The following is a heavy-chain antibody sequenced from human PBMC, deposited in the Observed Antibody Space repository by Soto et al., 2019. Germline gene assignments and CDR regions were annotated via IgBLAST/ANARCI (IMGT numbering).Heavy chain of an antibody. Sequence: SETTSLTSIVSGGSISSSSSYWGWIRQPPGKGLEWIGSIYYIGNTYYNPSLKSRVTISIDSSKTQFSLKLNSLTTADTAMYNCGAQDNGAKGYYFETLGQGTLVTVSS. V-gene: IGHV4-39*05. D-gene: IGHD1-1*01. CDR3: GAQDNGAKGYYFET. CDR1: GGSISSSSSY. J-gene: IGHJ4*02. CDR2: IYYIGNT.